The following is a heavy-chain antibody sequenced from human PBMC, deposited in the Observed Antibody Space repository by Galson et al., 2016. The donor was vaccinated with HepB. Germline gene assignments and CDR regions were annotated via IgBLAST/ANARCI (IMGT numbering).Heavy chain of an antibody. J-gene: IGHJ3*02. V-gene: IGHV3-74*01. CDR1: GFTFSTYW. CDR3: VRKSTTGSGDSFQM. Sequence: SLRLSCAASGFTFSTYWMHWVRQAPGKGLVWVSRINSDGSSTTYADSVKGRFTVSRDNAKNTPYLQINSLRAEDTAVYYCVRKSTTGSGDSFQMWGQGTMVTVSS. CDR2: INSDGSST. D-gene: IGHD1-14*01.